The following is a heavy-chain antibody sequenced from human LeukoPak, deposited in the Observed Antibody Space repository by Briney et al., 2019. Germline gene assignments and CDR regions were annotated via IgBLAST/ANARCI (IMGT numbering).Heavy chain of an antibody. V-gene: IGHV4-38-2*02. CDR1: GYSINSGYY. CDR2: IYYSGST. CDR3: ARGGYSYVGYFDY. Sequence: PSETLSLACTVSGYSINSGYYWGWIRQPPGKGLEWFGTIYYSGSTDYNPSLKSRVAISVDTSKNQFSLKLTSVTAADTAVYYCARGGYSYVGYFDYWGQGTRVTVSS. D-gene: IGHD5-18*01. J-gene: IGHJ4*02.